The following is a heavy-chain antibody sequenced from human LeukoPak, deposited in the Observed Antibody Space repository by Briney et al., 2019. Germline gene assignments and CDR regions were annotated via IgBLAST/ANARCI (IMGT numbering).Heavy chain of an antibody. CDR2: INHSGST. V-gene: IGHV4-34*01. J-gene: IGHJ3*02. CDR3: ASSKAAPASDAFDI. CDR1: GGSFSGYY. Sequence: SETLSLTCTVYGGSFSGYYWSWIRQPPGKGLEWIGEINHSGSTNYNPSLKSRVTISVDTSKNQFSLKLSSVTAADTAVYYCASSKAAPASDAFDIWGQGTMVTVSS. D-gene: IGHD2-15*01.